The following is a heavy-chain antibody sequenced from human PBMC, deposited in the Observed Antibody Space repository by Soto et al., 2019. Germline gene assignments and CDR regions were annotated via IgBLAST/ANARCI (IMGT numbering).Heavy chain of an antibody. CDR1: GGSISSSSYY. Sequence: SETLSLTCTVSGGSISSSSYYWGWIRQPPGKGLEWIGSIYYSGSTYYNPSLKSRVTISVDTSKNQFSLKLSSVTAADTAVYYCARHKGDFWSGYYNWFDPWGQGTLVTVSS. J-gene: IGHJ5*02. V-gene: IGHV4-39*01. D-gene: IGHD3-3*01. CDR2: IYYSGST. CDR3: ARHKGDFWSGYYNWFDP.